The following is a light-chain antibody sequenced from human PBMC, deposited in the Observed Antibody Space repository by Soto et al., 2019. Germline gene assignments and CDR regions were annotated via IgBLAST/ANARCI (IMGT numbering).Light chain of an antibody. V-gene: IGLV4-69*02. Sequence: QLVLTQSPSASASLGASVKLTCTLSSGHSSYVIAWHQQQPEKGPRYLMKLNSDGSHSKGDGIPDRFSGSNSGAERYLIISSLQSEDEADYYCQTWGTGIHVVFGGGTKLTVL. CDR3: QTWGTGIHVV. J-gene: IGLJ2*01. CDR2: LNSDGSH. CDR1: SGHSSYV.